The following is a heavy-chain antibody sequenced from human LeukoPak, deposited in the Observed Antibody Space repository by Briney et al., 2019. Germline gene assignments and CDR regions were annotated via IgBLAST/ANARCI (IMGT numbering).Heavy chain of an antibody. CDR3: AKDLQWLVRPHYYYYGMDV. CDR2: ISWNSGSI. J-gene: IGHJ6*02. V-gene: IGHV3-9*01. CDR1: GFTFDDYA. Sequence: RSGRSLRLSCAASGFTFDDYAMHWVLQAPGKGLEWVSGISWNSGSIGYADSVKGRFTISRDNAKNSLYLQMNSLRAEDTALYYCAKDLQWLVRPHYYYYGMDVWGQGTTVTVSS. D-gene: IGHD6-19*01.